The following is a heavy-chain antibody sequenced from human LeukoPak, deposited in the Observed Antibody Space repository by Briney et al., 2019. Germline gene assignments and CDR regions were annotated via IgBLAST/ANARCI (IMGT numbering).Heavy chain of an antibody. D-gene: IGHD3-16*01. Sequence: SETLSLTCTVSGGSISSSSYYWGWIRQPPGKGLEWIGNIYYGGSTYYNPSLKSRVTISVDTSKNQFSLKLSSVTAEDMAVYYCARDLGSTNYEDNAFDIWGQGTMVTVSS. J-gene: IGHJ3*02. CDR3: ARDLGSTNYEDNAFDI. CDR1: GGSISSSSYY. CDR2: IYYGGST. V-gene: IGHV4-39*07.